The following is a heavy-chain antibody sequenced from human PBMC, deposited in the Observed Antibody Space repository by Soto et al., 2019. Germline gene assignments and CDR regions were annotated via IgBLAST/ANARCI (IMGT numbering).Heavy chain of an antibody. CDR1: EFTFSSYA. D-gene: IGHD2-8*01. V-gene: IGHV3-30*18. CDR2: VSNDGSNK. Sequence: QVQLVESGGGVVQPGESLRLSCAASEFTFSSYAMHWVRQAPGKGLEWVAVVSNDGSNKYYADSVKGRFTISSDNSKNTLNLQMNSLRAEDTAVYYCAKDQSTNSRSYHALDVWGQGTTVTVSS. CDR3: AKDQSTNSRSYHALDV. J-gene: IGHJ6*02.